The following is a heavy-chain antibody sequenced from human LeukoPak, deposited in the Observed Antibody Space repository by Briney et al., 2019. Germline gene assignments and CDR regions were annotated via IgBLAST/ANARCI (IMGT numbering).Heavy chain of an antibody. Sequence: GGSLRLSCAVSGFTFSSYWMTWVRQAPGKGLQWVANVNQDGREKYYIDSMKGRLNISRDNTENSVFLQLTIPRPEDTGIYFCAKGRDCGDYWGQGTLVAVSS. CDR1: GFTFSSYW. V-gene: IGHV3-7*01. CDR2: VNQDGREK. J-gene: IGHJ4*02. D-gene: IGHD2-21*02. CDR3: AKGRDCGDY.